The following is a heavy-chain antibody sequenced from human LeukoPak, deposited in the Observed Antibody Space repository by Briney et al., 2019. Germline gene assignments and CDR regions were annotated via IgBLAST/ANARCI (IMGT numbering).Heavy chain of an antibody. Sequence: SGKVSCKASGGTFSSYAISWVRQAPGQGLEWMGRIIPILGIANYTQKFQGRVTITADKSTSTAYMELSSLRSEDTAVYYCARGSGSYYLSRYYYYGMDVWGQGTTVTVSS. CDR2: IIPILGIA. V-gene: IGHV1-69*04. D-gene: IGHD1-26*01. J-gene: IGHJ6*02. CDR3: ARGSGSYYLSRYYYYGMDV. CDR1: GGTFSSYA.